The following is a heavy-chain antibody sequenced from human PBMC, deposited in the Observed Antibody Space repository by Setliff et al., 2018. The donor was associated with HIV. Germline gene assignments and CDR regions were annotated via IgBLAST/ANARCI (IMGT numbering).Heavy chain of an antibody. CDR2: IGSKANSYAT. V-gene: IGHV3-73*01. J-gene: IGHJ3*02. D-gene: IGHD3-22*01. Sequence: GGSLRLSCAASGFTFSGSTMYWVRQASGKGLEWVGRIGSKANSYATVYAASVKGRFTISRDDSENTAYLQMNSLKTEDTAVYYCARTYYYDASGYYRPFDIWGQGTMVTVSS. CDR1: GFTFSGST. CDR3: ARTYYYDASGYYRPFDI.